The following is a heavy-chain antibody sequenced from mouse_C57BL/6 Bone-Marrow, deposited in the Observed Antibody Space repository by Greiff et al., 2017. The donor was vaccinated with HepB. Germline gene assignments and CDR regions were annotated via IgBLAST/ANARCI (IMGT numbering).Heavy chain of an antibody. D-gene: IGHD1-1*01. CDR2: IYPRRGNT. J-gene: IGHJ1*03. Sequence: VQLQQSGAELARPGASVKLSCKASGYTFTSYGISWVKQRTGQGLEWIGEIYPRRGNTYYNEKFKGKATLTADKSSSTAYMELRSLTSEDSAVYFCARSLHYYGSSSYWYFDVWGTGTTVTVSS. V-gene: IGHV1-81*01. CDR1: GYTFTSYG. CDR3: ARSLHYYGSSSYWYFDV.